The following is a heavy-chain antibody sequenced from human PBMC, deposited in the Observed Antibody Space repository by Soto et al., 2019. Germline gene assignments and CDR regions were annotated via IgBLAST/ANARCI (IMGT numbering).Heavy chain of an antibody. CDR1: GFSFSSYS. CDR3: ARLNDFWGGPTIDY. Sequence: EVQLVESGGGLVKPGGSLRLSCEVSGFSFSSYSMNWVRQAPGKGLEWVSFISSSSISINYADSVKGRFTISRDNAKTSLFLQMNSLRAEDTAVYYWARLNDFWGGPTIDYWGQGTLVTVSS. CDR2: ISSSSISI. D-gene: IGHD3-3*01. V-gene: IGHV3-21*01. J-gene: IGHJ4*02.